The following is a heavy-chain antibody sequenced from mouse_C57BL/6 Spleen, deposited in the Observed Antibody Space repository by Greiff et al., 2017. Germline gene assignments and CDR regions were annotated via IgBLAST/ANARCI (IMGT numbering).Heavy chain of an antibody. CDR2: IYPGDGDT. V-gene: IGHV1-80*01. CDR3: ARGGIITTVFDY. J-gene: IGHJ2*01. Sequence: VQLQQSGAELVKPGASVKISCKASGYAFSSYWMNWVKQRPGKGLEWIGQIYPGDGDTNYNGKFKGKATLTADKSSSTAYMQLSSLTSEDSAVYFCARGGIITTVFDYWGQGTTLTVSS. CDR1: GYAFSSYW. D-gene: IGHD1-1*01.